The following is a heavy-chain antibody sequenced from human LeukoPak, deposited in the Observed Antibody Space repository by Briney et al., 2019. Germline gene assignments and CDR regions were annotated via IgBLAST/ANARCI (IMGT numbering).Heavy chain of an antibody. V-gene: IGHV3-23*01. CDR3: AKAGPESGYYPLPLGYYYYMDV. CDR2: VGGGNDI. Sequence: GGSLRLSCVASGFTFNIYGMSWVRQAPGKGLEWVSSVGGGNDIHYADSVKGRFTGSRDDAKNTLYLQMNSLRAEDTAVYYCAKAGPESGYYPLPLGYYYYMDVWGKGTTVTVSS. CDR1: GFTFNIYG. D-gene: IGHD3-3*01. J-gene: IGHJ6*03.